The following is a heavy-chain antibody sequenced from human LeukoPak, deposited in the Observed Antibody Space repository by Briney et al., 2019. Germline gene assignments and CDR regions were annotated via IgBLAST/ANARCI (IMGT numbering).Heavy chain of an antibody. V-gene: IGHV1-69*04. CDR1: GGTFSSYA. CDR2: IIPILGIA. J-gene: IGHJ6*02. Sequence: SVKVSCKASGGTFSSYAISWVRQAPGQGLEWMGRIIPILGIANCAQKFQGRVTITADKSTSTAYMELSSLRSEDTAVYYCARDRTDCSSTSCPIYYYYYGMDVWGQGTTVTVSS. CDR3: ARDRTDCSSTSCPIYYYYYGMDV. D-gene: IGHD2-2*01.